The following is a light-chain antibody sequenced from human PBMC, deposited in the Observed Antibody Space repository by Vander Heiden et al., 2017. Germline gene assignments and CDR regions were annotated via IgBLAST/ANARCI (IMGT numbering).Light chain of an antibody. CDR2: GAS. CDR3: QQYNNWPLT. J-gene: IGKJ1*01. Sequence: ELVMTQSPATLSVSPGERATLSCTASQGVSSNLAWYQQKPGQAPRLLIYGASTRATGIPARFSGSGSGTEFTLTISSLQSEDFAVYYCQQYNNWPLTFGQGTKVEIK. CDR1: QGVSSN. V-gene: IGKV3-15*01.